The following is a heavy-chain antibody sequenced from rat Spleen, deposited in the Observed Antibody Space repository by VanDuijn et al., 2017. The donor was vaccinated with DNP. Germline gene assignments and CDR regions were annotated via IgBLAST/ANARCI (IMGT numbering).Heavy chain of an antibody. CDR2: ISPRHNIV. J-gene: IGHJ4*01. CDR3: VKRHLRQLYKSMDA. V-gene: IGHV5-19*01. CDR1: GFTFSNYG. Sequence: EVQLVESGGGLVQAGRSLKLSCAASGFTFSNYGFHWIRQAPTKGLEWVSSISPRHNIVHYRDSVKGRFTISRDNAESTLFLQMDSLGSEDTATYYCVKRHLRQLYKSMDAWGQGSSVTVSP. D-gene: IGHD1-2*01.